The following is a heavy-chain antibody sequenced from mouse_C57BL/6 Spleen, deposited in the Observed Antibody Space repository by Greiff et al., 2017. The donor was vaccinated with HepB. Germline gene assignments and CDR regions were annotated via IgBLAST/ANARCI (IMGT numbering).Heavy chain of an antibody. CDR2: IYPGDGDT. J-gene: IGHJ2*01. CDR3: ARSNGPLYYCDY. D-gene: IGHD1-1*02. CDR1: GYAFSSSW. V-gene: IGHV1-82*01. Sequence: VQLQQSGPELVKPGASVKISCKASGYAFSSSWMNWVKQRPGKGLEWIGRIYPGDGDTNYNGKFKGKATLTADKSSSTAYMQLSSLTSEDSAVYFCARSNGPLYYCDYWGQGTTLTVSS.